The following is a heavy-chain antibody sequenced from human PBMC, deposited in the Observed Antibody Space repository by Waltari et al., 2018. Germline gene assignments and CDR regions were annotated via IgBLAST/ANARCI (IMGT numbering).Heavy chain of an antibody. J-gene: IGHJ6*03. CDR1: GYPFTSYF. CDR3: VRGMRRRMTMTTVYWYYYYMDV. V-gene: IGHV1-46*01. CDR2: INPRVGST. Sequence: QEQLVQSGAEVKKPGASVKVSCKASGYPFTSYFMHWVRQAPGQGLEWMGIINPRVGSTRHAQKFQGRVTMTRDTSTSTVYMELSSLRSDDTAVYFCVRGMRRRMTMTTVYWYYYYMDVWGKGTTVTVSS. D-gene: IGHD4-4*01.